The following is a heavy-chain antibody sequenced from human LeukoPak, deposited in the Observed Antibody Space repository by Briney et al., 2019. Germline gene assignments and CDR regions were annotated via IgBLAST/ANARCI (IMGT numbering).Heavy chain of an antibody. Sequence: PSETLSLTCTVSGGSISSYYWSWILQPPGKGLEWIGYIYYSGSTNYNPSLKSRVTISVDTSKNQFSLKLSSVTAADTAVYYCARAYDYIWGSYRSRTGYYFDYWGQGTLVTVSS. CDR2: IYYSGST. CDR3: ARAYDYIWGSYRSRTGYYFDY. V-gene: IGHV4-59*01. D-gene: IGHD3-16*02. CDR1: GGSISSYY. J-gene: IGHJ4*02.